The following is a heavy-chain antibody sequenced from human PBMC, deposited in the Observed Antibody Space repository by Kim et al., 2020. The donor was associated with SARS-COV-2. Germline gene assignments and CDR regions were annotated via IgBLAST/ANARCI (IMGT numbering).Heavy chain of an antibody. CDR1: GYSISSGYY. CDR2: IYHSGST. J-gene: IGHJ4*02. Sequence: SETLSLTCTVSGYSISSGYYWGWIRQPPGKGLEWIGSIYHSGSTYYNPSLKSRVTISVDTSKNQFSLKLSSVTAADTAVYYCARDGSVSYYLHYFDYWGQGTLVTVSS. CDR3: ARDGSVSYYLHYFDY. V-gene: IGHV4-38-2*02. D-gene: IGHD3-10*01.